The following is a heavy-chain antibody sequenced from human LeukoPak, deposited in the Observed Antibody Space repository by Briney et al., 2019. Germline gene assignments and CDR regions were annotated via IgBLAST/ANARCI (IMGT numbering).Heavy chain of an antibody. J-gene: IGHJ4*02. CDR3: AKDRGYSSGWYDY. CDR1: GFTFSSYE. V-gene: IGHV3-48*03. D-gene: IGHD6-19*01. CDR2: ISSSGSTI. Sequence: PGGSLRLSCAASGFTFSSYEMNWVRQAPGKGLGWVSYISSSGSTIYYADSVKGRFTISRDNSKNTLYLQMNSLRAEDTAVYYCAKDRGYSSGWYDYWGQGTLVTVSS.